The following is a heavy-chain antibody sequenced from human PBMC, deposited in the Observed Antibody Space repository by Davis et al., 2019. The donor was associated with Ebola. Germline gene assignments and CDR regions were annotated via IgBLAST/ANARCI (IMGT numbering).Heavy chain of an antibody. CDR2: IYYSEST. Sequence: SETLSLTCTVSGGSISSSYWSWIRQPPGKGLEWIGYIYYSESTNYNPSLKSRVTISVDTSKNQFSLKLSSVTAADTAVYFCARRRLSFEAIDYWGQGTLVTVSS. CDR1: GGSISSSY. V-gene: IGHV4-59*01. J-gene: IGHJ4*02. D-gene: IGHD1-26*01. CDR3: ARRRLSFEAIDY.